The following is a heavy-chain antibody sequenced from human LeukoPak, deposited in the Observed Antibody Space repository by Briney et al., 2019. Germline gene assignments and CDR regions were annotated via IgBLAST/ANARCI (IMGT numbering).Heavy chain of an antibody. V-gene: IGHV1-18*01. J-gene: IGHJ4*02. Sequence: VASVKVSCKASGYTFTSYGISWVRQAPGQGLEWMGWISAYNGNTNYAQKLQGRVTMTTDTSTSTAYMELRSLRSDDTAVYHCARVRSPPIVVVPAAIIDYWGQGTLVTVSS. D-gene: IGHD2-2*01. CDR1: GYTFTSYG. CDR3: ARVRSPPIVVVPAAIIDY. CDR2: ISAYNGNT.